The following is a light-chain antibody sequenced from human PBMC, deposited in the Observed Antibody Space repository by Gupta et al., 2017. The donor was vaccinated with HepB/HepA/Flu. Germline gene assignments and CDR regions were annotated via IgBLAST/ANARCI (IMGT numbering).Light chain of an antibody. Sequence: EIVITQSPDTLSVSPGDSVTLTSRASQSLSSNLAWYQQKPGQAPRLLISGASTRATGIPDRFSGSGSGTEFTLTISSLQSEDFAVYYCQQDNGWPLTFGGGTKVEIK. CDR2: GAS. J-gene: IGKJ4*01. CDR1: QSLSSN. CDR3: QQDNGWPLT. V-gene: IGKV3-15*01.